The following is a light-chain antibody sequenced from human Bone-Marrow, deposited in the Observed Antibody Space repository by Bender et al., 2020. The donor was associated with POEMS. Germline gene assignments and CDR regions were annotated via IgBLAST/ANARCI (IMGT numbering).Light chain of an antibody. J-gene: IGLJ1*01. CDR3: SSYTTTSTLFV. CDR2: EVT. Sequence: QSALTQPASVSGSPGQSITISCTGTSSDLGAYNLVSWYQQYPGKAPELIIYEVTNRPSGVSNRFSASMAGDAASLTISGLQTEDEADYYCSSYTTTSTLFVFGTGTKVTVL. V-gene: IGLV2-14*01. CDR1: SSDLGAYNL.